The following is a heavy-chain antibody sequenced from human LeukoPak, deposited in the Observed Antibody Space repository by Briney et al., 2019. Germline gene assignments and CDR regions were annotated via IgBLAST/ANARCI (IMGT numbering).Heavy chain of an antibody. Sequence: PSETLSLTCTVSGGSISSYYWSWIRQPPGKGLEWIGYIYYRGSTNYNPSLKSRVTISVDTSKNQFSLKLSSVTAADTAVYYCARDPSVVVAATPRYYYYYYGMDVWGKGTTVTVSS. CDR2: IYYRGST. D-gene: IGHD2-15*01. J-gene: IGHJ6*04. V-gene: IGHV4-59*01. CDR3: ARDPSVVVAATPRYYYYYYGMDV. CDR1: GGSISSYY.